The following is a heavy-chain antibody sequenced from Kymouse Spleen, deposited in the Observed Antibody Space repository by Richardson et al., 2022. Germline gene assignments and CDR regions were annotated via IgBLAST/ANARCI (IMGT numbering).Heavy chain of an antibody. CDR1: GYTFTSYD. CDR2: MNPNSGNT. V-gene: IGHV1-8*01. J-gene: IGHJ6*02. D-gene: IGHD3-3*01. CDR3: ASTYYDFWSGYYTPYYYYYGMDV. Sequence: QVQLVQSGAEVKKPGASVKVSCKASGYTFTSYDINWVRQATGQGLEWMGWMNPNSGNTGYAQKFQGRVTMTRNTSISTAYMELSSLRSEDTAVYYCASTYYDFWSGYYTPYYYYYGMDVWGQGTTVTVSS.